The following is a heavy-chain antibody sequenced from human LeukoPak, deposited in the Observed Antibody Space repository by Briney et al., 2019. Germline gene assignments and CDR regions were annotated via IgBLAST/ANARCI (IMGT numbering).Heavy chain of an antibody. D-gene: IGHD2-15*01. CDR3: ARLVVEDAFDI. Sequence: SETLSLTWTVSGGSISGGSSYWGWIRQPPGKGLEWIGSIYYSGSTYYNSSLKSRVTISVDTSKNQFSLKLSSVTAADTAVFYCARLVVEDAFDIWGQGTLVTVSS. J-gene: IGHJ3*02. CDR1: GGSISGGSSY. CDR2: IYYSGST. V-gene: IGHV4-39*01.